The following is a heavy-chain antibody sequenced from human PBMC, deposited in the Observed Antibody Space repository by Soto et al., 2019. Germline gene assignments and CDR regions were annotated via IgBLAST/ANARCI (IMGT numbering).Heavy chain of an antibody. Sequence: QVQLVQFGAEEKKPGASVKVSCKASGYTFTSYAMHWVRQAPGQRLEWMGWINAGNGNTKYSQKFQGRVTITRDTSASTAYMELSSLRSEDTAVYYCARDRSTAFDIWGQGTMVTVSS. CDR2: INAGNGNT. V-gene: IGHV1-3*05. D-gene: IGHD2-15*01. J-gene: IGHJ3*02. CDR3: ARDRSTAFDI. CDR1: GYTFTSYA.